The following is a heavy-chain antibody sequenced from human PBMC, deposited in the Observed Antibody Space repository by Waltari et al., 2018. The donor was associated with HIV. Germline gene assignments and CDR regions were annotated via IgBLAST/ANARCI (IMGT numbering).Heavy chain of an antibody. CDR3: ASLAAAGYFDA. CDR1: GYTFTDHY. CDR2: IDPEDGET. D-gene: IGHD6-13*01. J-gene: IGHJ4*02. V-gene: IGHV1-69-2*01. Sequence: EVHLVQSGPEVMKPGATLQISCRVSGYTFTDHYIHWVQEAPGTGLEWMGIIDPEDGETVYAEKFQARLTITADTSLDTVYMELTSLTSDDAAVYYCASLAAAGYFDAWGQGTLLTVSS.